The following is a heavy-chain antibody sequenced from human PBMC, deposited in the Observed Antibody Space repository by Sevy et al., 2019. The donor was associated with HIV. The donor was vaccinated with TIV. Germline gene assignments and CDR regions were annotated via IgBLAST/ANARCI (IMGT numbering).Heavy chain of an antibody. V-gene: IGHV3-30-3*01. D-gene: IGHD5-18*01. CDR2: ISYDGSNK. CDR3: ASDRGQRSWIPLWLLGGFDY. CDR1: GFTFSSYA. Sequence: GGSLRLSCAASGFTFSSYAMHWVRQAPGKGLEWVAVISYDGSNKYYADSVKGRFTISRDNSKNTLYLQMNSLRAEDTAVYYCASDRGQRSWIPLWLLGGFDYWGQGTLVTVSS. J-gene: IGHJ4*02.